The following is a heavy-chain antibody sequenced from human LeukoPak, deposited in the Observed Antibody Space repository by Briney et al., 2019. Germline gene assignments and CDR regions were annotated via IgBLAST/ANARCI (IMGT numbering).Heavy chain of an antibody. CDR3: AKGCGDDSSGYSYCFDY. CDR2: ISGSGGST. V-gene: IGHV3-23*01. D-gene: IGHD3-22*01. J-gene: IGHJ4*02. Sequence: PGGSLRLSCAASGFTFSSYAMSWVRQAPGKGLEWVSAISGSGGSTYYADSVKGRFTISRDNSKNTLYLQMNSLRAEDTAVYYYAKGCGDDSSGYSYCFDYWGQGTLVTVSS. CDR1: GFTFSSYA.